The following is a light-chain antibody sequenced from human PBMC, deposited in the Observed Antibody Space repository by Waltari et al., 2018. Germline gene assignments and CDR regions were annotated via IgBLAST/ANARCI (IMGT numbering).Light chain of an antibody. CDR2: ENN. J-gene: IGLJ2*01. Sequence: QSVLTQPPSVSAAPGQRVTISCSGRTSNIGNNYVTWYQQLPGTAPKLLIYENNKRPSGISDRFSGSKSGTSATLGITGLQTGDEADYYCGTWDSSLTAGVFGGGTKLTVL. V-gene: IGLV1-51*02. CDR3: GTWDSSLTAGV. CDR1: TSNIGNNY.